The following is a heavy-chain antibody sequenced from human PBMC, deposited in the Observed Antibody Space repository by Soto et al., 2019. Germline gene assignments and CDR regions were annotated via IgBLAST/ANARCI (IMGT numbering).Heavy chain of an antibody. CDR2: ISSSSSYI. CDR1: GFTFSSYS. J-gene: IGHJ3*02. Sequence: LRLSCAASGFTFSSYSMNWVRQAPGKGLEWVSSISSSSSYICYADSVKGRFTISRDNAKNSLYLQMNSLRAEDTAVYYCARGQLAHDAFDIWGQGTMVTVSS. V-gene: IGHV3-21*04. D-gene: IGHD6-13*01. CDR3: ARGQLAHDAFDI.